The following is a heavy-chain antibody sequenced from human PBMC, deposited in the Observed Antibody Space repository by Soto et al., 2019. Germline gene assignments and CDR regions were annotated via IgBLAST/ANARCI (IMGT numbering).Heavy chain of an antibody. Sequence: SETLSLTCTVSGGSISSYYWSWIRQPPGKGLEWIGYIYYSGSTNYNPSLKSRVTISVDTSKNQFSLKLSSVTAADTAVYYCARVGLGSPLDWLFIDYWGQGTLVTVSS. CDR3: ARVGLGSPLDWLFIDY. D-gene: IGHD3-9*01. J-gene: IGHJ4*02. CDR2: IYYSGST. V-gene: IGHV4-59*01. CDR1: GGSISSYY.